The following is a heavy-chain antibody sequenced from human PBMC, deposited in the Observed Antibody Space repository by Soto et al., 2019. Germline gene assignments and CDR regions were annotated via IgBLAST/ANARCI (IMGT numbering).Heavy chain of an antibody. J-gene: IGHJ4*02. CDR3: AKGGYYDFWSGFDY. CDR2: ISWDSSSV. CDR1: GFTFDDYA. D-gene: IGHD3-3*01. Sequence: EVQLVESGGGLVQPGRSLRLSCAASGFTFDDYAMHWVRQAPGKGLEWVSGISWDSSSVGYADSAKGRFTISRDNAKNALYLQMNTLRAEDTALYYCAKGGYYDFWSGFDYWGQGTLVTVSS. V-gene: IGHV3-9*01.